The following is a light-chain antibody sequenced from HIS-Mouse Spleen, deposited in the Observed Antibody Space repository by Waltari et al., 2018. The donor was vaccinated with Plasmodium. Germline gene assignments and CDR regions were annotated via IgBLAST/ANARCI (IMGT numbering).Light chain of an antibody. CDR3: SSYAGSNNLV. V-gene: IGLV2-8*01. Sequence: QSAPTQPPSASGSPGQSVTISCTGTSSDVGGYNYVSWYQQHPGKAPKLMIYGVRKRPSGVPERFSGSKSGNTASLTVAGLQAEDEADYYCSSYAGSNNLVFGGGTKLTVL. J-gene: IGLJ2*01. CDR1: SSDVGGYNY. CDR2: GVR.